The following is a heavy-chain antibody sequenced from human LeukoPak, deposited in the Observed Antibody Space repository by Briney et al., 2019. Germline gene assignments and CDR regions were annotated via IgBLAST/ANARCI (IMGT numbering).Heavy chain of an antibody. CDR1: GLTFSSYW. J-gene: IGHJ4*02. Sequence: GGSLRLSCAASGLTFSSYWMHWVRQAPGKGLEWVSTIYSGGTTYYADSVMGRFTISRHNSRNTLYLQMNSLRAEDTAVYYCARVDTVMAYYFDLWGQGTLVTVSS. V-gene: IGHV3-53*04. CDR3: ARVDTVMAYYFDL. CDR2: IYSGGTT. D-gene: IGHD5-18*01.